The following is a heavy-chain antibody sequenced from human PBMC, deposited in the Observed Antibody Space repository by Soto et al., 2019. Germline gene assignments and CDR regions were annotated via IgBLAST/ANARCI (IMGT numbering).Heavy chain of an antibody. CDR1: GFTFSSYA. D-gene: IGHD3-22*01. V-gene: IGHV3-23*01. CDR2: ISGSGGST. Sequence: GESLKISCAASGFTFSSYAMSWVRQAPGKGLEWVSAISGSGGSTYYADSVKGRFTISRDNSKNTLYLQMNSLRAEDTAVYYCAKDGVRYYYDSRPFDIWGQGTMVTVSS. CDR3: AKDGVRYYYDSRPFDI. J-gene: IGHJ3*02.